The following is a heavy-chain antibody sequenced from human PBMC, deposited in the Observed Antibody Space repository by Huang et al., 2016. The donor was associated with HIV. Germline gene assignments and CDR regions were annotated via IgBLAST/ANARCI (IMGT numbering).Heavy chain of an antibody. J-gene: IGHJ6*02. Sequence: VQLQQWGAGLLKPSETLSLPCAIYGGSFSDYYWSWLRQPQGKGLEGIGEIHYNGTTNDNPSLKGRFIMSIDRSKNQFSLKMGSATAADTAVYYCARVRRGHGYAWDYYGLDVWGQGTTVFVSS. D-gene: IGHD5-18*01. CDR1: GGSFSDYY. V-gene: IGHV4-34*01. CDR2: IHYNGTT. CDR3: ARVRRGHGYAWDYYGLDV.